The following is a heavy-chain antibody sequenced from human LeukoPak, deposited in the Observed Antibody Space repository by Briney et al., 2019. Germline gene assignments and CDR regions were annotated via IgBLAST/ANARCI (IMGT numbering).Heavy chain of an antibody. J-gene: IGHJ3*02. V-gene: IGHV3-21*01. Sequence: GGSLRLSCAASGFTFSSYAMSWVRQAPGKGLEWVSSISSSSSYIYYADSVKGRFTISRDNAKNSLYLQMNSLRAEDTAVYYCARDRAEAFDIWGQGTMVTVSS. CDR1: GFTFSSYA. CDR2: ISSSSSYI. CDR3: ARDRAEAFDI.